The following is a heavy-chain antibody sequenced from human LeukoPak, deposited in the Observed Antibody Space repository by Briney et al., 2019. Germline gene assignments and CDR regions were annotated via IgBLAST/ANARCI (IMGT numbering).Heavy chain of an antibody. Sequence: GGSLRLSCAASGFIFSSYSMNWVRQAPGKGLEWVSYINSGSSTIYYADSVKGRFTISRDNAKNSLYLQMNSLRAEDTAVYYCARHSDYDILTGPNDYWGQGTLVTVSS. CDR3: ARHSDYDILTGPNDY. CDR1: GFIFSSYS. CDR2: INSGSSTI. V-gene: IGHV3-48*01. J-gene: IGHJ4*02. D-gene: IGHD3-9*01.